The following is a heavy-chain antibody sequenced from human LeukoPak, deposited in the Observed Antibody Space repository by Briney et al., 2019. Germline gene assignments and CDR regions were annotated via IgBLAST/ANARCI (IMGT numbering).Heavy chain of an antibody. J-gene: IGHJ4*02. CDR1: GFTFNNLA. CDR3: ARGGRIDGYND. CDR2: LSDNGVRT. Sequence: PGGSLRLSCAASGFTFNNLAMTWVRQAPGKGLEWVATLSDNGVRTYHADSVKGRFTISRDNSKNTLYLQMNSLRAEDTAIYYCARGGRIDGYNDWGQGTLVTVSS. D-gene: IGHD3-16*01. V-gene: IGHV3-23*01.